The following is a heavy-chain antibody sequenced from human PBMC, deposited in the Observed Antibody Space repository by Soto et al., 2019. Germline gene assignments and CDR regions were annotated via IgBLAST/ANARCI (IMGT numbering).Heavy chain of an antibody. CDR2: IIPYYNTL. V-gene: IGHV1-69*01. Sequence: QAQVVQSGAEVRKPGSSVKLSCKASEGTFNSYAIAWVRQAPGQGLEWMGGIIPYYNTLNYAQKFQDRVTMTADDSTNTVYMELSSLRSDDTAVYCWASGASRWYPYFVDSWAQGTLVTVSS. J-gene: IGHJ4*02. D-gene: IGHD6-13*01. CDR3: ASGASRWYPYFVDS. CDR1: EGTFNSYA.